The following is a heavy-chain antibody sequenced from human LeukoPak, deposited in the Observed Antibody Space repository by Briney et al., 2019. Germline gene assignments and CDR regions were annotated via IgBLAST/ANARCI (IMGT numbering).Heavy chain of an antibody. CDR3: AKAESSAWYRPFDY. Sequence: GRSLRLSCAASGFTFDDYAMHWVRQAPGKGLEWVSGISWNSGSIDYADSVKGRFTISRDNAKNSLYLQMNSLRGEDMALYYCAKAESSAWYRPFDYWGRGTLVTVSS. CDR2: ISWNSGSI. CDR1: GFTFDDYA. D-gene: IGHD6-19*01. V-gene: IGHV3-9*03. J-gene: IGHJ4*02.